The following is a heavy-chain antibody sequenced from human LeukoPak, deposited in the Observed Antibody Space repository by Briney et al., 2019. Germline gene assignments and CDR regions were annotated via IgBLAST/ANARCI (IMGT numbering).Heavy chain of an antibody. Sequence: SETLSLTCTVTGGSISSYYWNWIRQPPGKGLDWIGFIYNSGSTNYNPSLKSRVTISVDTSKNQFSLKLNSVTAADTAVYYCARGLDTGYGGNHWYHSDYWGQGTLVTVSS. CDR1: GGSISSYY. J-gene: IGHJ4*02. D-gene: IGHD4-23*01. CDR3: ARGLDTGYGGNHWYHSDY. V-gene: IGHV4-59*01. CDR2: IYNSGST.